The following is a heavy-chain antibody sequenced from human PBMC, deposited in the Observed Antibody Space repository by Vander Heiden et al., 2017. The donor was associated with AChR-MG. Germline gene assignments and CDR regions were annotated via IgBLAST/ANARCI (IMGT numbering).Heavy chain of an antibody. V-gene: IGHV4-4*02. J-gene: IGHJ3*02. Sequence: QVLLQESGPGPVKPSWTLSLTCAVPGGPFRSRNWWSWVRQPPGEGLEWIGEIDHSGSTNYNPSLKSRVTISVDKSKNQFALKLSSVTAADAAVYYCARIEMATGAFDIWGQGTMVTVSS. D-gene: IGHD5-12*01. CDR1: GGPFRSRNW. CDR2: IDHSGST. CDR3: ARIEMATGAFDI.